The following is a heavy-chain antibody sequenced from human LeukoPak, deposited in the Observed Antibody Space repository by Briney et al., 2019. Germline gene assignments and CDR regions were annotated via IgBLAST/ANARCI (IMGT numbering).Heavy chain of an antibody. D-gene: IGHD6-6*01. V-gene: IGHV1-24*01. Sequence: ASVKVSCRASGYTFTAHYIHGVRQAPGKGLEWMGGFDPEDGETIYAQKFQGRVTMTEDTSTDTAYMALSSLRSEDTAVYYCTLAARINWFDPWGQGTLVTVSS. CDR3: TLAARINWFDP. CDR2: FDPEDGET. J-gene: IGHJ5*02. CDR1: GYTFTAHY.